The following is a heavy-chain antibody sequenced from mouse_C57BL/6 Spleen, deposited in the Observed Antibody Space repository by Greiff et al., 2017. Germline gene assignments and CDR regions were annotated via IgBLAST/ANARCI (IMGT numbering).Heavy chain of an antibody. J-gene: IGHJ1*03. CDR2: ISSGSSTI. CDR3: ARNVNGYGRVWYFDV. Sequence: EVMLVESGGGLVKPGGSLKLSCAASGFTFSDYGMHWVRQAPGKGLEWVAYISSGSSTIYYADTVKGRFTTSRDNAKNTLFLQMTSLRSEDTAMYYCARNVNGYGRVWYFDVWGTGTTVTVSS. V-gene: IGHV5-17*01. CDR1: GFTFSDYG. D-gene: IGHD1-1*01.